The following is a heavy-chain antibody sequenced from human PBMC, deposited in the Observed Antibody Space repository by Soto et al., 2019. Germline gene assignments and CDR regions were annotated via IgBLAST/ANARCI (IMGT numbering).Heavy chain of an antibody. CDR1: GGSISSSSYC. CDR3: ARGGYDFWSGYYSSIYGMDV. CDR2: IYYSGST. D-gene: IGHD3-3*01. Sequence: SETLSLTCTVSGGSISSSSYCWGWLRKPPGKGLEWIGNIYYSGSTNYNPSLKSRVTISVDTSKNQFSLKLSSVTAADTAVYYCARGGYDFWSGYYSSIYGMDVWGQGTTVTVSS. J-gene: IGHJ6*02. V-gene: IGHV4-39*07.